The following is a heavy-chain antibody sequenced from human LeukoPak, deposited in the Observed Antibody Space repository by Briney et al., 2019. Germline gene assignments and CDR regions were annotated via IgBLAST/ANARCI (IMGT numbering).Heavy chain of an antibody. V-gene: IGHV1-69*05. D-gene: IGHD4-11*01. J-gene: IGHJ5*02. Sequence: GASVKVSCKASGGTFSSYAISWVRQAPGQGLEWMGGIIPIFGTANYAQKFQGRVTITTDESTTTAYMELSSLRSEDTAVYYCARVEDYTPTPTGRGWFDPWGQGTLVTVSS. CDR3: ARVEDYTPTPTGRGWFDP. CDR1: GGTFSSYA. CDR2: IIPIFGTA.